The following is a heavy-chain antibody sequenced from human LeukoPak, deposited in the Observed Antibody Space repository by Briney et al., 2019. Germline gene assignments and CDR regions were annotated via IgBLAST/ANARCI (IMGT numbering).Heavy chain of an antibody. CDR3: AKDHGLIATDAFDV. D-gene: IGHD6-13*01. CDR1: GFTFSSYE. J-gene: IGHJ3*01. CDR2: IRYDETTK. V-gene: IGHV3-30*02. Sequence: GGSLRLSCAASGFTFSSYEMNWVRQSPGKGLEWLAFIRYDETTKNYADSVKGRFTISRDNSKNTLFLQMNSLRTDDTAIYYCAKDHGLIATDAFDVWGQGTKVIVSS.